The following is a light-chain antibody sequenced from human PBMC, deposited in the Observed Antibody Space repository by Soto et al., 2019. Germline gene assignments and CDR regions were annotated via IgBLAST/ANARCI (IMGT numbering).Light chain of an antibody. CDR2: GAS. CDR1: QSVSSN. J-gene: IGKJ5*01. V-gene: IGKV3-15*01. Sequence: EILMTQSPATLSVSPGERATLSCRASQSVSSNLAWYQQKPGQAPRLLIYGASTRATGIPARFSGSGSGTEFTLTIRSLQSEDFAVYYCQQYNNWPITFGQGTRLEIK. CDR3: QQYNNWPIT.